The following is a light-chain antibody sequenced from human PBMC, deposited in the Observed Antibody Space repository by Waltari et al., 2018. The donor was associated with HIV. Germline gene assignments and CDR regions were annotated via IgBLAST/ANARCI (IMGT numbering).Light chain of an antibody. CDR3: SSYTSSSTRV. Sequence: QSALTQPASVSGSPGQSITISCTGTSSDVGGYNYVSWYQQHPGKAPKLMIYDVSNRPSVVSNRFSGSKSGNTASRTISGLQAEDEADYYCSSYTSSSTRVFGTGTKVTVL. CDR2: DVS. CDR1: SSDVGGYNY. J-gene: IGLJ1*01. V-gene: IGLV2-14*01.